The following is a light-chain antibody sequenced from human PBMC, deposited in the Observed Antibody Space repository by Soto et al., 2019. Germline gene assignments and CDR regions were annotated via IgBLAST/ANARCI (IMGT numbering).Light chain of an antibody. Sequence: EIILTQSPGTLSLSPGERATLSCRASQSVSSNYLAWYQQKPGQAPRLLIYAASNRATGIPDRFSGSESGTDFTLTISRLEPEGFAVYYCQHYGSSLWTLGQGTKVDTK. CDR1: QSVSSNY. CDR3: QHYGSSLWT. CDR2: AAS. V-gene: IGKV3-20*01. J-gene: IGKJ1*01.